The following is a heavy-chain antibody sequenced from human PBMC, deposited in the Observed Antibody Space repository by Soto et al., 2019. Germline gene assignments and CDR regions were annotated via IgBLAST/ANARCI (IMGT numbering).Heavy chain of an antibody. CDR1: GFTFSSYS. CDR3: ARVDHYYDSSGYPA. J-gene: IGHJ5*02. CDR2: ISSSSSTI. V-gene: IGHV3-48*02. Sequence: GSLRLSCAASGFTFSSYSMNWVRQAPGKGLEWVSYISSSSSTIYYADSVKGRFTISRDNAKNSLYLQMNSLRDEDTAVYYCARVDHYYDSSGYPAWGQGTLVTVSS. D-gene: IGHD3-22*01.